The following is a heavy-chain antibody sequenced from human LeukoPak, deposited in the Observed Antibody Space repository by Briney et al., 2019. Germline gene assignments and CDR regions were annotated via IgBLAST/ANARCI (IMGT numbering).Heavy chain of an antibody. CDR3: ARTTTSDAFDI. CDR1: GGSFSGYY. Sequence: SETLSLTCAVYGGSFSGYYWSWIRQPPGKGLEWIGEINHSGSTNYNPSLKSRVTISVDTSKNQFSLRLSSVTAADTAIYYCARTTTSDAFDIWGQGTMVTVSS. CDR2: INHSGST. D-gene: IGHD1-1*01. V-gene: IGHV4-34*01. J-gene: IGHJ3*02.